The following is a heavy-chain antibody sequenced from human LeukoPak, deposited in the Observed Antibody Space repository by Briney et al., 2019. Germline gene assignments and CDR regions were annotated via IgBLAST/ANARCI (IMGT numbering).Heavy chain of an antibody. CDR1: GFTSSDYY. J-gene: IGHJ4*02. V-gene: IGHV3-11*01. CDR3: ARLKGIGTFDY. Sequence: GGSLRLSCAASGFTSSDYYMSWIRQAPGKGLEWVSYVSSSGSTIYYADSVKGRFTISRDSAKNSLYLQMNSLRAEDTAVYYCARLKGIGTFDYWGQGTLVTVSS. D-gene: IGHD1-26*01. CDR2: VSSSGSTI.